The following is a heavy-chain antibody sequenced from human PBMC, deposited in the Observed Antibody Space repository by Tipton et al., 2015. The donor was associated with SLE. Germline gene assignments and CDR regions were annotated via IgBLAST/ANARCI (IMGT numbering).Heavy chain of an antibody. Sequence: GLVKPSETLSLTCTVSGGSISSSSYYWGWIRQPPGKGLEWIGSIYYSGSTYYNPSLKSRVTISVDTSKNQFSLKLSSVTAADTAVYYCASEGPRSYWYFDLWGRGTLVTVSS. CDR3: ASEGPRSYWYFDL. V-gene: IGHV4-39*07. D-gene: IGHD1-14*01. J-gene: IGHJ2*01. CDR2: IYYSGST. CDR1: GGSISSSSYY.